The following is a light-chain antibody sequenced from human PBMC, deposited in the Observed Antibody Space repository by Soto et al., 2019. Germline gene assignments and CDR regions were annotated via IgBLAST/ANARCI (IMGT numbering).Light chain of an antibody. J-gene: IGKJ1*01. V-gene: IGKV3-20*01. CDR1: QSVSSSY. CDR3: QQYGSSRGT. CDR2: GAS. Sequence: EIVLTQSPGTLSLSPGERATLSCRASQSVSSSYLAWYQQKPGQAPRLPIYGASSRATGIPDRFSGSGSGTDFTPPISRLEPEDFAVYYCQQYGSSRGTFGQGTKVDIK.